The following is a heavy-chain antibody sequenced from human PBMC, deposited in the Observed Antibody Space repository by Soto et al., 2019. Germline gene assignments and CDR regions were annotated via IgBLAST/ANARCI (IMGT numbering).Heavy chain of an antibody. Sequence: QVQLMQSGAEVKQPGASVKVSCKASGYTFTNYYMHWVRQVPGQGLEWMGIINPSGGGPAHAQNFRGRITTNSDTSPDTIYMEPNSLRSGDTGVYFFGRFGMGGGGGLEVWGQGKMVNVS. CDR2: INPSGGGP. V-gene: IGHV1-46*03. CDR1: GYTFTNYY. J-gene: IGHJ3*01. D-gene: IGHD1-26*01. CDR3: GRFGMGGGGGLEV.